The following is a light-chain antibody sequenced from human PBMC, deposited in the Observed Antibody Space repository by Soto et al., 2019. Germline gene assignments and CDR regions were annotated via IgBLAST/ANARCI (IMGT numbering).Light chain of an antibody. CDR3: QQYNSYSPCT. V-gene: IGKV1-5*01. CDR2: DAS. CDR1: QSISSW. Sequence: IQLTQSPSTLSASVGDRVTITCRASQSISSWLAWYQQKPGKAPKLLIYDASSLESGVPSRFSGSGSGTEFTLTISSLQPDDFATYYCQQYNSYSPCTFGQGTKV. J-gene: IGKJ1*01.